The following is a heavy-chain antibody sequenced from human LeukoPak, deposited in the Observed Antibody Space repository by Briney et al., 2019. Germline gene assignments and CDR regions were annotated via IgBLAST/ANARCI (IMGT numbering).Heavy chain of an antibody. Sequence: ASVQVSCKASGYTFISYGINWVRQAPGQGLEWMGWISPYNGNTNYAQKFQGRVTMTTDTSTSTAYMELRSLKSDDTAVYYCARGEGVAAWQSWFDPWGQGTLVTVSS. CDR3: ARGEGVAAWQSWFDP. CDR2: ISPYNGNT. CDR1: GYTFISYG. D-gene: IGHD6-13*01. V-gene: IGHV1-18*01. J-gene: IGHJ5*02.